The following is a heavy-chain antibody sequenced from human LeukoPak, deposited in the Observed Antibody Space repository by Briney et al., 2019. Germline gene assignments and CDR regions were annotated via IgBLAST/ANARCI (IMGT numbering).Heavy chain of an antibody. J-gene: IGHJ4*02. D-gene: IGHD1-26*01. V-gene: IGHV3-9*01. CDR1: GFTFDDYA. CDR2: ISWNSGSI. CDR3: ARAAVYSGSYYYFDY. Sequence: GGSLRLSCAASGFTFDDYAMHWVRQAPGKGLEWVSGISWNSGSIGYADSVKGRFTISRDNAKNSLYLQMNSLRAEDTAVYYCARAAVYSGSYYYFDYWGQGTLVTVSS.